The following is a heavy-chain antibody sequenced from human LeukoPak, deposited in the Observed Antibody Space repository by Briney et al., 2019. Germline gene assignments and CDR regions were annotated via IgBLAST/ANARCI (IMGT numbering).Heavy chain of an antibody. Sequence: GGSLRLSCAASGFTFSSYGMHWVRQAPGKGLEWVAFIRYDGSNKYYADSVKGRFTISRDNSKNTLYLQMNSLRAEDTAVYYCAKASDYYGSGRGNHYYYYGMDVWGQGTTVTASS. V-gene: IGHV3-30*02. J-gene: IGHJ6*02. CDR1: GFTFSSYG. CDR2: IRYDGSNK. CDR3: AKASDYYGSGRGNHYYYYGMDV. D-gene: IGHD3-10*01.